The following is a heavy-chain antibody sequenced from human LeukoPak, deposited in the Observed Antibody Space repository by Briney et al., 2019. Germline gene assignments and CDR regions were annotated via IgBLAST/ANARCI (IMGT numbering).Heavy chain of an antibody. V-gene: IGHV3-66*01. J-gene: IGHJ3*02. CDR1: GFTVSSNY. CDR2: FYSGGST. D-gene: IGHD5-12*01. Sequence: GGSLRLSCAAAGFTVSSNYMSWVRHAHRKGLEWVSVFYSGGSTYYADSVKGRFTISRDNSKNTLYLQMNSLRAEDTAVYYCARDLGYSGYDATDAFDIWGQGTMVTVSS. CDR3: ARDLGYSGYDATDAFDI.